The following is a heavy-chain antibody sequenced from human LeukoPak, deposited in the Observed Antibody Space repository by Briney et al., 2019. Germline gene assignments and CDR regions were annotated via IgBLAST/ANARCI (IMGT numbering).Heavy chain of an antibody. CDR3: ARVARPYYFDY. V-gene: IGHV4-30-4*01. J-gene: IGHJ4*02. CDR2: IYYSGST. Sequence: SQTLSLTCTVSGGSISSGDYSWSWVRQPPGKGLEWIGYIYYSGSTYYNPSLKSRVTISVDTSKNQFSLKLSSVTAADTAVYYCARVARPYYFDYWGQGTLVTVSS. D-gene: IGHD5-12*01. CDR1: GGSISSGDYS.